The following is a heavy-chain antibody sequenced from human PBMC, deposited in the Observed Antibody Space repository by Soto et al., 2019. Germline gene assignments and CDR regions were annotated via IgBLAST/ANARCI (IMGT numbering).Heavy chain of an antibody. D-gene: IGHD3-10*01. CDR3: VRGSGKSYYAMDV. V-gene: IGHV4-39*01. CDR2: IYYSGST. Sequence: QLQLQESGPGLVKPSETLSLTCTVSGGSISSSSYYWGWIRQPPGKGLEWIGSIYYSGSTYYNPSLKSRVTISVDTSKNQFSLKLSSVTAADTAVYYCVRGSGKSYYAMDVWGQGTTVTVSS. J-gene: IGHJ6*02. CDR1: GGSISSSSYY.